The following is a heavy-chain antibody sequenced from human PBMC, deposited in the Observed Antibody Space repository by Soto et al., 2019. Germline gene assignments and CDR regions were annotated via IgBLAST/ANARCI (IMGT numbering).Heavy chain of an antibody. V-gene: IGHV4-30-2*01. Sequence: PSETLSLTCTVSGGSITSGNSYSWSWVRQPPGKGLEWIGSISRSGSTSYNPSLKGRVTMSVDKSKNQFSLKLSSVTAADTAVYYCARVWFGEYMDYYYGMDVWGQGTTVTVSS. CDR3: ARVWFGEYMDYYYGMDV. D-gene: IGHD3-10*01. J-gene: IGHJ6*02. CDR1: GGSITSGNSYS. CDR2: ISRSGST.